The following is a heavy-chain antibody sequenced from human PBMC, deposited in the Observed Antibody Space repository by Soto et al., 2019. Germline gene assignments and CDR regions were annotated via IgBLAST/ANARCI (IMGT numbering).Heavy chain of an antibody. V-gene: IGHV4-30-4*01. CDR2: IYYSGST. CDR1: GGSISSREYY. D-gene: IGHD3-22*01. CDR3: AREAYYYDSSGIRDWFDP. Sequence: SETLSLTCTVSGGSISSREYYWSWIRQPPGKGLEWIGYIYYSGSTYYNPSLKSRVTISVDTSKNQFSLKLSSVTAADTAVYYCAREAYYYDSSGIRDWFDPWGQGNLVT. J-gene: IGHJ5*02.